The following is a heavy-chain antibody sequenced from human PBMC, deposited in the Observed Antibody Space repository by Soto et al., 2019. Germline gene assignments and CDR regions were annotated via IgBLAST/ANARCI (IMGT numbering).Heavy chain of an antibody. D-gene: IGHD3-22*01. CDR1: GGSISSYY. CDR3: ARLTYDSSGYPFDY. J-gene: IGHJ4*02. CDR2: IYYSGST. V-gene: IGHV4-59*01. Sequence: SETLSLTCTVSGGSISSYYWSWIRQPPGKGLEWIGYIYYSGSTNYNPSLKSRVTISVDTSKNQFSLKLSSATAADTAVYYCARLTYDSSGYPFDYWGQGTLVTVSS.